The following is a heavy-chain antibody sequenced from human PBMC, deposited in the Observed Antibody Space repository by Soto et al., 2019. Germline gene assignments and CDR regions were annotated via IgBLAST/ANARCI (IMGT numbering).Heavy chain of an antibody. CDR2: IYPGDSDT. CDR1: GYGFTSYW. V-gene: IGHV5-51*01. Sequence: PGESLKISCKGSGYGFTSYWIGWVRQMPGKGLEWMGIIYPGDSDTRYSPSFQGQVTISADKSISTAYLQWSSLKASDTAMYYCARLRRALEMATINYYYYGMDVWGQGTTVTVSS. D-gene: IGHD5-12*01. CDR3: ARLRRALEMATINYYYYGMDV. J-gene: IGHJ6*02.